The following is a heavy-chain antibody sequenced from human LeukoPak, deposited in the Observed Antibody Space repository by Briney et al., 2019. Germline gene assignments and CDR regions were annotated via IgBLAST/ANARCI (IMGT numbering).Heavy chain of an antibody. CDR3: ARGYYSSGWSDY. CDR1: GGSISGYY. CDR2: IYTSGST. J-gene: IGHJ4*02. D-gene: IGHD6-19*01. Sequence: SSETLSLTCTVSGGSISGYYWSWIRQPAGKGLEWIGRIYTSGSTNYNPSLKSRVTMSVDTSKNQFSLNLSSVTAADTAVYYCARGYYSSGWSDYWGQGTLVTVSS. V-gene: IGHV4-4*07.